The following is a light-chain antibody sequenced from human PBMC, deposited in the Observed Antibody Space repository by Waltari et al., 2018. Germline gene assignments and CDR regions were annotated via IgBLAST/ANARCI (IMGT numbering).Light chain of an antibody. CDR3: CSYAGSSTWV. CDR1: SSGVGSYNL. V-gene: IGLV2-23*02. CDR2: EVS. Sequence: QSALTQPASVSGSPGPSITISCTGTSSGVGSYNLVSWYQQHPGNAPKLMIYEVSKRPSGVSNRFSGSKSGNTASLTISGLQAEDEADYYCCSYAGSSTWVFGGGTKLTVL. J-gene: IGLJ3*02.